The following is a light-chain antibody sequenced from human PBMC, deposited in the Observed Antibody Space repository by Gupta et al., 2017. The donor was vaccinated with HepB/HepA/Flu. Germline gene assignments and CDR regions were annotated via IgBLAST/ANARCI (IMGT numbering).Light chain of an antibody. CDR1: TSNIGTNA. J-gene: IGLJ3*02. CDR2: SNN. CDR3: AAWDDSLNGRGV. Sequence: QSVLTQPPSVSGTPGQSVTISCSGNTSNIGTNAVHWYQQFPGTAPKLLMYSNNQRPSGIPDRFSGSKSGTSASLAINGLQSEDEADYYCAAWDDSLNGRGVFGGGTKLTVL. V-gene: IGLV1-44*01.